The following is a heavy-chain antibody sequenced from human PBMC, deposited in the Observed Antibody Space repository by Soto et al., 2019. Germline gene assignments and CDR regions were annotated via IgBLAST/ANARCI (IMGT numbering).Heavy chain of an antibody. Sequence: GGSLRLSCAASGFTFSSYGMHWVRQAPGKGLEWVAVIWYDGSNKYYADSVKGRFTISRDNSKNTLYLQMNSLRAEDTAVYYCAREGFDYSYGSEIPYFQHWGQGTLVTVSS. J-gene: IGHJ1*01. CDR2: IWYDGSNK. V-gene: IGHV3-33*01. D-gene: IGHD5-18*01. CDR3: AREGFDYSYGSEIPYFQH. CDR1: GFTFSSYG.